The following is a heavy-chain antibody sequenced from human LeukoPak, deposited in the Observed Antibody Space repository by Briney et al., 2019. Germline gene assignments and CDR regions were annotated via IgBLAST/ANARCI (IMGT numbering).Heavy chain of an antibody. J-gene: IGHJ4*02. V-gene: IGHV4-39*07. D-gene: IGHD2-15*01. CDR1: GVSISSSNSY. CDR2: IYYSGNT. CDR3: ARGRYYCSGGSCYSYYFDY. Sequence: SETLSLTCTVSGVSISSSNSYWGWIRQPPGKGLEWIGSIYYSGNTYYNASLKSRVTISVDTSENQFSLKLSSVTAADTAAYYCARGRYYCSGGSCYSYYFDYWGQGTLVTVSS.